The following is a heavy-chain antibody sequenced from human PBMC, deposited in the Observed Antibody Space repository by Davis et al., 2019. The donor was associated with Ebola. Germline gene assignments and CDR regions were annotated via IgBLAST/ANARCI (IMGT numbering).Heavy chain of an antibody. J-gene: IGHJ4*02. V-gene: IGHV3-74*01. CDR1: GFTFSNYW. CDR3: ARASTWEMLDY. D-gene: IGHD1-26*01. CDR2: INTDGSAA. Sequence: GESLKISCAVSGFTFSNYWMHWFRQAPGTGPVWVSRINTDGSAATYADSVKGRFTISRDNAKNTMYLQMNSLRADDTAVYYCARASTWEMLDYWGQGTPVTVSS.